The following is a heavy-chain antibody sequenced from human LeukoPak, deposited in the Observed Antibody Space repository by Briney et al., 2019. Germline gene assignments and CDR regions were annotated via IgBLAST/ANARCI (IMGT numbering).Heavy chain of an antibody. J-gene: IGHJ6*03. Sequence: SETLSLTCAVSGYSISHGYYWIWIRQPPGKGLEWIGSLYHSDSIYYNPSLESRVTTSVDTSKNQFSLKLSFVPAADTAVYYCARQHDSYHYYYVDVWGTGTTVTVSS. D-gene: IGHD6-13*01. CDR1: GYSISHGYY. CDR3: ARQHDSYHYYYVDV. CDR2: LYHSDSI. V-gene: IGHV4-38-2*01.